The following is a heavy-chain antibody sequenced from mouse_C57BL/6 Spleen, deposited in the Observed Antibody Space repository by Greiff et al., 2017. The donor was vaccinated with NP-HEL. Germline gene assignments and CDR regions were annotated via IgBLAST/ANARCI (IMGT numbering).Heavy chain of an antibody. J-gene: IGHJ1*03. D-gene: IGHD4-1*01. CDR2: ISSGSSTL. CDR1: GFTFSDYG. Sequence: EVKLEESGGGLVKPGGSLKLSCAASGFTFSDYGMHWVRQAPEKGLEWVAYISSGSSTLYYADTVKGRFTISRDNAKNTLFLQMTSLRSEDTAMYYCARNWDWYFDVWGTGTTVTVSS. CDR3: ARNWDWYFDV. V-gene: IGHV5-17*01.